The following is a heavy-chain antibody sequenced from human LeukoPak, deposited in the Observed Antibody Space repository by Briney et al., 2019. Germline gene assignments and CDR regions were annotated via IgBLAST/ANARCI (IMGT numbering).Heavy chain of an antibody. V-gene: IGHV3-66*02. CDR2: IYSGGTT. CDR3: NRDYSNYEFFDY. D-gene: IGHD4-11*01. Sequence: PGGSLRLSCAASGFSVSDNYMSWVRQAPGKGLEWVSVIYSGGTTYYADSVKGRFTISRDNSKNTLYLQMNSLRAEDTAVYYCNRDYSNYEFFDYWGQGTLVTVSS. CDR1: GFSVSDNY. J-gene: IGHJ4*02.